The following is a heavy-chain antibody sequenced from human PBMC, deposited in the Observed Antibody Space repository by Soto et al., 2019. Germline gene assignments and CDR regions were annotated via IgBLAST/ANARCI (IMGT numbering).Heavy chain of an antibody. CDR1: GFTFSSYA. CDR2: ISGSGGSA. CDR3: AKDRGLITMIVVVISFDI. Sequence: PGGSLRLSCAASGFTFSSYAMSWVRQAPGKGLEWVSAISGSGGSAYYADSVKGRFTISRDNSKNTLYLQMNSLRAEDTAVYYCAKDRGLITMIVVVISFDIWGQGTMVTVSS. D-gene: IGHD3-22*01. J-gene: IGHJ3*02. V-gene: IGHV3-23*01.